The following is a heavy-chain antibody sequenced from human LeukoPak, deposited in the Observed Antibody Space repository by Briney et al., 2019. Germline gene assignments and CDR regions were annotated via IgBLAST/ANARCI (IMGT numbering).Heavy chain of an antibody. Sequence: SETLSLTCAVYGGSFSGYYWSRIRQPPGKGLEWIGEINHSGSTNYNPSLKSRVTISVDTSKNQFSLKLSSVTAADTAVYYCAAKQWLVRRGYFQHWGQGTLVTVSS. CDR1: GGSFSGYY. CDR3: AAKQWLVRRGYFQH. J-gene: IGHJ1*01. CDR2: INHSGST. V-gene: IGHV4-34*01. D-gene: IGHD6-19*01.